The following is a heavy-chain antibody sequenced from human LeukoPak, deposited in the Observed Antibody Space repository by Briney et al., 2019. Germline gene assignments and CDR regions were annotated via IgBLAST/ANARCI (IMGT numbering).Heavy chain of an antibody. Sequence: SETLSLTCAAYGGSFSAYYWSWIRQPPGKGLEWIGEINHSGSTNYNPSLKSRVTISVDTSKNQFSLKLSSVTAADTAVYYCARGRFYYDSSGYLGAFDIWGQGTMVTVSS. CDR2: INHSGST. D-gene: IGHD3-22*01. V-gene: IGHV4-34*01. J-gene: IGHJ3*02. CDR3: ARGRFYYDSSGYLGAFDI. CDR1: GGSFSAYY.